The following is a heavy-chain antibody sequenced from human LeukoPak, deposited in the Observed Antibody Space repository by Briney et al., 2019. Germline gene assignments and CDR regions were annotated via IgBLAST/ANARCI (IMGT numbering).Heavy chain of an antibody. CDR2: INAGNGNT. V-gene: IGHV1-3*01. J-gene: IGHJ4*02. D-gene: IGHD3-22*01. CDR3: ARDGGAPWAMIVVAKYYFDY. Sequence: ASVKVSCKASGYTFTSYAMHWVRQAPGQRLEWMGWINAGNGNTKYSQKFQGRVTITRDTSASTAYMELSSLRSEDTAVYYCARDGGAPWAMIVVAKYYFDYWGQGTLVTVSS. CDR1: GYTFTSYA.